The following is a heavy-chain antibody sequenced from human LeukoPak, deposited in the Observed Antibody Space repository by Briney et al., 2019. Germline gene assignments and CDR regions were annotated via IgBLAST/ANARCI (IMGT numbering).Heavy chain of an antibody. CDR1: GGSFSGYY. CDR2: INHSGST. D-gene: IGHD2-15*01. Sequence: PSETLSLTCAVYGGSFSGYYWSWIRQPPGKGLEWIGEINHSGSTNYNPSLKSRVTISVDTSKNQFSLKLSSVTAADTAVYYCARGGGLSIVVRVRYFDYWGQGTLVTVSS. CDR3: ARGGGLSIVVRVRYFDY. J-gene: IGHJ4*02. V-gene: IGHV4-34*01.